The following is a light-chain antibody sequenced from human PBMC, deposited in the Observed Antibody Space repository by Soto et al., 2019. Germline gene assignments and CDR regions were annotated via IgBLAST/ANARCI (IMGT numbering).Light chain of an antibody. J-gene: IGLJ1*01. CDR1: SSDVGAYNF. CDR3: SLYTTDSTYV. Sequence: QSALTQPASVSGSPGLSITISCTGTSSDVGAYNFVSWYQQHPDKAPKLMIFDVSNRPSGVPDRFSGSKSGNTASLTISGLQAEDEGQYFCSLYTTDSTYVFGPGTKVTVL. V-gene: IGLV2-14*03. CDR2: DVS.